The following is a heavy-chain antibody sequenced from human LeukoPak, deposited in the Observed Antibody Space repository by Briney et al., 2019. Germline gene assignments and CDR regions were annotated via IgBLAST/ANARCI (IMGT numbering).Heavy chain of an antibody. J-gene: IGHJ5*02. CDR3: ARIPYYYDSSGNNWFDP. CDR1: GYTFTGYY. Sequence: GTSVKVSCKASGYTFTGYYMHWVRQAPGQGLEWMGWINPNSGGTNYAQKFQGRVTMTRDTSISTAYMELSRLRSDDTAVYYCARIPYYYDSSGNNWFDPWGQGTLVTVSS. V-gene: IGHV1-2*02. CDR2: INPNSGGT. D-gene: IGHD3-22*01.